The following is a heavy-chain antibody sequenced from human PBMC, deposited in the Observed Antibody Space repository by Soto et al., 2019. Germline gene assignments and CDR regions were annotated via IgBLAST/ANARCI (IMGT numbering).Heavy chain of an antibody. J-gene: IGHJ6*02. CDR2: IYYRGST. D-gene: IGHD4-4*01. CDR1: GGSISSGGYY. Sequence: QVQLQESGPGLVKPSQTLSLTCTVSGGSISSGGYYWSWIRQHPGKGLEWIGYIYYRGSTYYNPSLKSRVTISVDTSKNQFSLKLSSVTAADTAVYYCARERIQLMYYYYGMDVWGQGTTVTVSS. CDR3: ARERIQLMYYYYGMDV. V-gene: IGHV4-31*03.